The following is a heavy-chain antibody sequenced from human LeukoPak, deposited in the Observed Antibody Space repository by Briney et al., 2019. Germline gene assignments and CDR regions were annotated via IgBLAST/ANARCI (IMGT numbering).Heavy chain of an antibody. J-gene: IGHJ3*02. CDR2: ISSSISTI. V-gene: IGHV3-48*01. Sequence: GGSLRLSCAAPGFTFSSYSMNWVRQAPGKGLEWVSYISSSISTIYYADSVKGRFTISRDNDKNSLYLQMNSLRAEDTAVYYCARDGESSGWYGDDAFDIWGQGTMVTVSS. D-gene: IGHD6-19*01. CDR1: GFTFSSYS. CDR3: ARDGESSGWYGDDAFDI.